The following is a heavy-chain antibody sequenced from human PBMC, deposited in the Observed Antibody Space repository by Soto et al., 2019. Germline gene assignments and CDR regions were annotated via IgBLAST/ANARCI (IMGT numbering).Heavy chain of an antibody. CDR1: GGTFSSYA. CDR2: IIPIFGTA. D-gene: IGHD2-8*02. J-gene: IGHJ3*02. V-gene: IGHV1-69*06. CDR3: ARERDLSGPDAFDI. Sequence: QVQLVQSGAEVKKPGSSVKVSCKASGGTFSSYAISWVRQAPGQGLEWMGGIIPIFGTANYARKFQGRVTITADKSASTAYMELSSLRSEDTAVYYCARERDLSGPDAFDIWGQGTMVTVSS.